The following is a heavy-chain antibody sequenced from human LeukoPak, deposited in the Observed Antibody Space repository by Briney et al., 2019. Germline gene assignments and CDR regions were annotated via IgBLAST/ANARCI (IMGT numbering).Heavy chain of an antibody. J-gene: IGHJ5*02. CDR2: IYNSGTT. CDR3: TREVEGYSYASGRFLHFDP. CDR1: GGSISSYY. D-gene: IGHD3-10*01. V-gene: IGHV4-4*08. Sequence: PSETLSLTCTLSGGSISSYYWSWIRQPPGEGLEWIGYIYNSGTTNYNPSLNSRVTISIDTSKNQFSLRLSSVTAADTAVYYCTREVEGYSYASGRFLHFDPWGQGTLVTVSS.